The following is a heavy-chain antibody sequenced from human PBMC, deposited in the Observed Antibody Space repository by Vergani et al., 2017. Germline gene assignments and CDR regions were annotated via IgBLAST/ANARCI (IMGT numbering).Heavy chain of an antibody. CDR3: AREMVGATNGDAVDM. D-gene: IGHD1-26*01. CDR2: IHTNTGNP. J-gene: IGHJ3*02. CDR1: GYTFSNYA. V-gene: IGHV7-4-1*02. Sequence: QVQLVHSGSEFKKPGASVKVSCKASGYTFSNYAMNCLRQAPGQGLEWMGWIHTNTGNPTYAQGFTGRFVFSLDTSVTTTYLQISSLKAEDTAIYYCAREMVGATNGDAVDMWGEGTMVTVSS.